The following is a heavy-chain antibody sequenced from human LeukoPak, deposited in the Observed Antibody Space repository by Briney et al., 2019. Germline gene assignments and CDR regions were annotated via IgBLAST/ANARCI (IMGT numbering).Heavy chain of an antibody. CDR1: GGSINNYF. D-gene: IGHD3-22*01. V-gene: IGHV4-59*01. CDR2: IYYSGST. J-gene: IGHJ4*02. Sequence: SETLSLTCTVSGGSINNYFWNWLRQPPGKGLEWIGYIYYSGSTNYNPSLKSRVTISVDTSKKQFSLKLSSVTAADTAVYYCARVSLGYYDSSGSYYLDYWGQGTLVTVSS. CDR3: ARVSLGYYDSSGSYYLDY.